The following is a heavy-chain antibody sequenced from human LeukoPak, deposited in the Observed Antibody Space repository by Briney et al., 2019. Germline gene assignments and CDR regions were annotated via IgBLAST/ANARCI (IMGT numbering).Heavy chain of an antibody. D-gene: IGHD6-13*01. V-gene: IGHV3-33*01. J-gene: IGHJ4*02. CDR3: ARGAAGTWNFDY. Sequence: GGSLRLSCAASGFTFSSYGMHGVPQAPGKGREGVAVIWYDGSNKYYADSVKGRFTISRDNSKNTRYLQMNSLRAEDTAVYYCARGAAGTWNFDYWGQGTLVTVSS. CDR1: GFTFSSYG. CDR2: IWYDGSNK.